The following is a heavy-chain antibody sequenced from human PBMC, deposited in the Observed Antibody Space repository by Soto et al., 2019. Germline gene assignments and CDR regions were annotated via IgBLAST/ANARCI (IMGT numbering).Heavy chain of an antibody. D-gene: IGHD3-10*01. V-gene: IGHV4-4*02. CDR3: ARESMVRGVIAYYYYGMDV. CDR2: IYHSGST. CDR1: GGSISSSNW. J-gene: IGHJ6*02. Sequence: SETLSLTCAVSGGSISSSNWWSWVRQPPGKGLEWIGEIYHSGSTNYNPSLKSRVTISVDRSKNQFSLKLSSVTAADTAVYYCARESMVRGVIAYYYYGMDVWGQGTTVS.